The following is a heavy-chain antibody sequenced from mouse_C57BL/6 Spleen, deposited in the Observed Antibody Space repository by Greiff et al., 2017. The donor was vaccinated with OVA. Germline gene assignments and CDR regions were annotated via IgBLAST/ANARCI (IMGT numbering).Heavy chain of an antibody. CDR3: ARRYGNYDGYYFDY. Sequence: EVKLMESGGGLVKPGGSLKLSCAASGFTFSSYTMSWVRQTPEKRLEWVATISGGGGNTYYPDSVKGRFTISRDNAKNTLYLQMSSLRSEDTALYYCARRYGNYDGYYFDYWGQGTTLTVSS. D-gene: IGHD2-1*01. J-gene: IGHJ2*01. V-gene: IGHV5-9*01. CDR1: GFTFSSYT. CDR2: ISGGGGNT.